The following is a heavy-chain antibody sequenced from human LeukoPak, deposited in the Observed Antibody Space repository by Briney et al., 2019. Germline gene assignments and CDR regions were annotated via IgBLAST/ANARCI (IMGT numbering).Heavy chain of an antibody. D-gene: IGHD6-13*01. J-gene: IGHJ4*02. CDR2: IGSSSSYI. V-gene: IGHV3-21*01. Sequence: GGSLRLSCAASGFSFSTYGMNWVRQTPGKGLEWVSSIGSSSSYIFYADSVKGRFTISRDNAKNSLYLQMNSLRAEDTAVYYCARGYSSSWYGDYFDYWGQGTLVTVSS. CDR3: ARGYSSSWYGDYFDY. CDR1: GFSFSTYG.